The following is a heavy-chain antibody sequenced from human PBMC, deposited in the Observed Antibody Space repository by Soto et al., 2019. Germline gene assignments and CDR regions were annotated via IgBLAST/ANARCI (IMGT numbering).Heavy chain of an antibody. D-gene: IGHD3-9*01. CDR3: AKGGATYGLLTHDY. Sequence: EVQLLESGGGLIQPGGSLTLSCAASEFTFGDYAMGWVRQPPGKGLEWVATVTGSATKIYYTDSVKGRFPVARDNSRVTMYLQMNRLTAEDTAVYYCAKGGATYGLLTHDYWGQGTLVTVSS. CDR2: VTGSATKI. V-gene: IGHV3-23*01. CDR1: EFTFGDYA. J-gene: IGHJ4*02.